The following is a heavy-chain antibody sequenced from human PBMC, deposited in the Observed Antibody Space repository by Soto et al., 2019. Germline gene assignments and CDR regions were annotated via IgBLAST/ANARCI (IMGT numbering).Heavy chain of an antibody. V-gene: IGHV3-23*01. J-gene: IGHJ4*02. CDR1: GFTFSGFA. CDR3: TKTRYFDFPRTFDY. CDR2: IGGSDGST. Sequence: PGGSLRLSCVTSGFTFSGFAMTWVRQAPGKGLEWVSGIGGSDGSTSYADSVKGRFTISRDTSKNTLYLQMSSLRVEDTAIYYCTKTRYFDFPRTFDYWDQGTQVTVS. D-gene: IGHD3-9*01.